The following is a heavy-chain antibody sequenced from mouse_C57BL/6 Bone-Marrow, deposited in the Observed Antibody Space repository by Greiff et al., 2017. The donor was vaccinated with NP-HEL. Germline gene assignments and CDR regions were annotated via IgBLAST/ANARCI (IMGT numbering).Heavy chain of an antibody. CDR2: IDPSDSYT. J-gene: IGHJ2*01. CDR3: ARYCDSSYVGY. CDR1: GYTFTSYW. Sequence: QVQLQQPGAELVRPGTSVKLSCKASGYTFTSYWMHWVKQRPGQGLEWIGVIDPSDSYTNYNQKFKGKATLTVDTSSSTAYMQLSSLTSEDSAVYYCARYCDSSYVGYGDRGTTPTVTS. D-gene: IGHD1-1*01. V-gene: IGHV1-59*01.